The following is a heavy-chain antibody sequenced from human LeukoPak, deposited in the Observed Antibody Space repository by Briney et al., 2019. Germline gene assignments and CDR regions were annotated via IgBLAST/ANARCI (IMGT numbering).Heavy chain of an antibody. Sequence: GGSLRLSCAASGFDFSTSTMNWVRQAPGKGLEWISSIGSTSTDKYYIDSVRGRFTISRDNVKNSLFLQMNSLSAEDAAIYYCVKGDGCEFWGQGTLVTVSS. CDR3: VKGDGCEF. D-gene: IGHD5-24*01. CDR2: IGSTSTDK. J-gene: IGHJ1*01. V-gene: IGHV3-21*01. CDR1: GFDFSTST.